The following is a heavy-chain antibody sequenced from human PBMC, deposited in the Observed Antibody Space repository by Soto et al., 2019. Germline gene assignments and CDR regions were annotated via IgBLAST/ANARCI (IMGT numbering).Heavy chain of an antibody. CDR3: ARIPPASSSYDSTGFQWYFDL. J-gene: IGHJ2*01. CDR2: ISSGGAST. V-gene: IGHV3-23*01. Sequence: EVQLLESGGGLVQPGGSLRLSCAASGFTFSSYAMSWVRQAPGKGLEWVSGISSGGASTYYADSVKGRFTVSRDKSKNTLFLPMNSLRAEDTALYYCARIPPASSSYDSTGFQWYFDLWGRGTLVTVSS. CDR1: GFTFSSYA. D-gene: IGHD3-22*01.